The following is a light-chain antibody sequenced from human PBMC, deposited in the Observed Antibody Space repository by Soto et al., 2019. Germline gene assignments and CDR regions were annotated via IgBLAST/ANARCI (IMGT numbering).Light chain of an antibody. CDR2: GGS. V-gene: IGKV3-20*01. CDR3: QHYSTSTWT. Sequence: EVVLTQSPGTLSLSSGERATLSCRASQSVINSYLAWYQQKPGQAPRLLIYGGSTRATGLPDRFSGRGFETDFTLTITELEPEDFAVYYCQHYSTSTWTFGQGTRV. CDR1: QSVINSY. J-gene: IGKJ1*01.